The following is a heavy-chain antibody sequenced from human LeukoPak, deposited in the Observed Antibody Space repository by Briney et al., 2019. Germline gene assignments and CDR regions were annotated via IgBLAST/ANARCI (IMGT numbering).Heavy chain of an antibody. CDR1: GFIFSNYA. J-gene: IGHJ4*02. CDR3: AKDLISPRRVGSSEKLDY. Sequence: GGSLRLSCAASGFIFSNYAMSWVRQPPGKGLEWVSSILSGGDIASYTDSVRGRFTISRDNSKNTLYLEMNSLRAEDTAIYYCAKDLISPRRVGSSEKLDYWGQGTLITVSS. CDR2: ILSGGDIA. D-gene: IGHD3-10*01. V-gene: IGHV3-23*01.